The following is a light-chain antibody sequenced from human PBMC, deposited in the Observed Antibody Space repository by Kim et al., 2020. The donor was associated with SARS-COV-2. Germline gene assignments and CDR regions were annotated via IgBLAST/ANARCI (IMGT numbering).Light chain of an antibody. Sequence: SVGDRVTITCRASQSISSYLNWYQQKPVKAPKLLIYAASSLQSGVPSRFSGSGSGTDFTLTISSLQPEDFATYYCQQSYSTPWTFGQGTKVDIK. V-gene: IGKV1-39*01. J-gene: IGKJ1*01. CDR3: QQSYSTPWT. CDR1: QSISSY. CDR2: AAS.